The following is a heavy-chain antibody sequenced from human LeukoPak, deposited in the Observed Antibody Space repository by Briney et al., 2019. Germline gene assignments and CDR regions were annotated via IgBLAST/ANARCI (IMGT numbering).Heavy chain of an antibody. D-gene: IGHD3-10*01. Sequence: ASVMLSCKASGYSLIDQYLHWVRQAPGQGLEWVGWINPHSGGTNYAQTFQGRVTMTRDTSINTAYMELSSLRSDDTAVYYCARAPSLIRGLDYWGQGALVTASP. CDR3: ARAPSLIRGLDY. J-gene: IGHJ4*02. CDR1: GYSLIDQY. CDR2: INPHSGGT. V-gene: IGHV1-2*02.